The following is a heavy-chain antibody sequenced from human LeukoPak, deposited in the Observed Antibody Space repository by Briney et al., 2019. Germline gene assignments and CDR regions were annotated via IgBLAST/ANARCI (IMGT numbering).Heavy chain of an antibody. Sequence: ASVKVSCKASGYTFTSYDINWVRQATGQGLEWMGWMNPNSGNTGYAQKFQGRVTMTRNTSISTAYMELSSLRSEDTAVYYCARDHNIPIAAAGMGDYWGQGTLVTVSS. V-gene: IGHV1-8*01. CDR2: MNPNSGNT. J-gene: IGHJ4*02. CDR3: ARDHNIPIAAAGMGDY. D-gene: IGHD6-13*01. CDR1: GYTFTSYD.